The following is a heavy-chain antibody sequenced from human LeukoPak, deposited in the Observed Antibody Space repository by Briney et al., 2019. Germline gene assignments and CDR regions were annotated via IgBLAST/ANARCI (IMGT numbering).Heavy chain of an antibody. Sequence: GGSLRLSCAASGNYWMHWVRQVPGKGLVWVSHINSDGRSTSYADSVKGRFTISRDNAKNTLYLQMNSLRAEDTAVYYCARDIGATNWFDPWGQGTLVTVSS. V-gene: IGHV3-74*01. CDR1: GNYW. J-gene: IGHJ5*02. D-gene: IGHD1-26*01. CDR3: ARDIGATNWFDP. CDR2: INSDGRST.